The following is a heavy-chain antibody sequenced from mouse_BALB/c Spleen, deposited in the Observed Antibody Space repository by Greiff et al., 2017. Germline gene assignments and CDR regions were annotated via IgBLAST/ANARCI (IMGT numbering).Heavy chain of an antibody. CDR2: INPSNGGT. J-gene: IGHJ3*01. CDR3: TRSGYDYDPFAY. D-gene: IGHD2-4*01. CDR1: GYTFTSYY. V-gene: IGHV1S81*02. Sequence: QVQLQQSGAELVKPGASVKLSCKASGYTFTSYYMYWVKQRPGQGLEWIGEINPSNGGTNFNEKFKSKATLTVDKSSSTAYMQLSSLTSEDSAVYYCTRSGYDYDPFAYWGQGTLVTVSA.